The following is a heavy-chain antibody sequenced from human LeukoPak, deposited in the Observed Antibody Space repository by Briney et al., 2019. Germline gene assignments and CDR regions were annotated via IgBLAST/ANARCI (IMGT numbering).Heavy chain of an antibody. J-gene: IGHJ1*01. CDR1: GYSLASYW. CDR2: IYPGDSDT. Sequence: GESLKISCKGSGYSLASYWIGWVRQMPGRGLEWMGFIYPGDSDTRYSPTFQGQVTISADKSISTAYLQWSSLKASDTAMYYCARRGVAAAGVAEYFQHWGQGTLVTVSS. D-gene: IGHD6-13*01. V-gene: IGHV5-51*01. CDR3: ARRGVAAAGVAEYFQH.